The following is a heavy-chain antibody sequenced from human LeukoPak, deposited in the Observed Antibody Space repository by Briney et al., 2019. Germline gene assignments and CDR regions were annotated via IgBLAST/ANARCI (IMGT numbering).Heavy chain of an antibody. CDR2: MNPNSGNT. Sequence: ASVKVSCKASGYTFTSYYMHWVRQAPGQGLEWMGWMNPNSGNTGYAQKFQGRVTITRNTSISTAYMELSSLRSEDTAVYYCARARIDCSSTSCDDAFDIWGQGTMVTVSS. J-gene: IGHJ3*02. D-gene: IGHD2-2*01. V-gene: IGHV1-8*03. CDR1: GYTFTSYY. CDR3: ARARIDCSSTSCDDAFDI.